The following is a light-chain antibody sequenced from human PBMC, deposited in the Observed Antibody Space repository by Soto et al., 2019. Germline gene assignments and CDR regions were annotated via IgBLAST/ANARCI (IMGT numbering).Light chain of an antibody. CDR1: QSISSW. J-gene: IGKJ5*01. CDR3: QQYNSYLIT. CDR2: DAS. Sequence: DIQMTQSPSTLSASVGDRVTITCRASQSISSWLAWYQQKPGKAPKLLIYDASSLESGVPSRFSGSGSGTEFTLTISSLQPDEFATYYCQQYNSYLITFGQGTRLEIK. V-gene: IGKV1-5*01.